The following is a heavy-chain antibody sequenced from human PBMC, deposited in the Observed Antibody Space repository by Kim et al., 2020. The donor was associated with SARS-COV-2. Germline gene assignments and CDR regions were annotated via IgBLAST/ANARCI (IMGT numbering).Heavy chain of an antibody. Sequence: GGSLRLSCAASGFTLSSYSMNWVRQAPGKGLEWVSSISSSSSYIYYADSVKGRFTISRDNAKNSLYLQMNSLRAEDTAVYYCARSEYCSGGSCYYYYYGMDVWGQGTTVTVSS. CDR1: GFTLSSYS. D-gene: IGHD2-15*01. J-gene: IGHJ6*02. V-gene: IGHV3-21*01. CDR3: ARSEYCSGGSCYYYYYGMDV. CDR2: ISSSSSYI.